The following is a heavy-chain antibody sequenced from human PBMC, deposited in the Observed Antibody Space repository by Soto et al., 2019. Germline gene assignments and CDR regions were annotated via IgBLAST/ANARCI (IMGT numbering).Heavy chain of an antibody. CDR2: SRNKGYRDTT. D-gene: IGHD6-13*01. CDR1: GFSLSDHY. J-gene: IGHJ4*02. V-gene: IGHV3-72*01. CDR3: VRDVGAAAGTDY. Sequence: GGSLRLSCAASGFSLSDHYMDWVRQAPGKGLEWVGRSRNKGYRDTTEYAASVKGRFTISRDDSKNSLYLQMNSLKTEDTAVYCCVRDVGAAAGTDYWGQGTLVTVSS.